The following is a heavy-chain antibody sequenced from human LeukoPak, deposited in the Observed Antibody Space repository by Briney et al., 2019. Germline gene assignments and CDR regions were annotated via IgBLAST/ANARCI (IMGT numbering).Heavy chain of an antibody. Sequence: GGSLRLSCAASGFTFSSYWMHWVRQAPGKGLVWVSRINTDGSSTSYADSVKGRFTISRDNAKNTLYLQMNSLRAEDTAVYYCARANGDYVGGGYFDYWGQGTLVTVSS. CDR3: ARANGDYVGGGYFDY. V-gene: IGHV3-74*01. CDR2: INTDGSST. J-gene: IGHJ4*02. CDR1: GFTFSSYW. D-gene: IGHD4-17*01.